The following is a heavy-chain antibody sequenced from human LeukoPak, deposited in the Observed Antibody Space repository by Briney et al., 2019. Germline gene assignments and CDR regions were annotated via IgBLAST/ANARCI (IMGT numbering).Heavy chain of an antibody. D-gene: IGHD6-13*01. CDR1: GFTFSSYG. J-gene: IGHJ4*02. CDR3: AKDGYLEAAAGTYDFDY. V-gene: IGHV3-30*02. Sequence: GGSLRLSCAASGFTFSSYGMHWVRQAPGKGLEWVAFIRYDGSNKYYADSVKGRFTISRDNSKNTLYLQTNSLRAEDTAVYYCAKDGYLEAAAGTYDFDYWGRGTLVTVSS. CDR2: IRYDGSNK.